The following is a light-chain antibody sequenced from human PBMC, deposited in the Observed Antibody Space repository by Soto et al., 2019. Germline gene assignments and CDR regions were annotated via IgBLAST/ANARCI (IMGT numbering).Light chain of an antibody. V-gene: IGKV1-39*01. CDR2: AAS. Sequence: DIQMTQSPSSLSASVGDRVTITCRASLTVSSYLNWYQQKPGKAPNLLIYAASSLQHGVPSRFSGSGSGTVFTLTIISLQPEDSATYYCQQTYSSLPWTFGQGTKVEIK. CDR3: QQTYSSLPWT. J-gene: IGKJ1*01. CDR1: LTVSSY.